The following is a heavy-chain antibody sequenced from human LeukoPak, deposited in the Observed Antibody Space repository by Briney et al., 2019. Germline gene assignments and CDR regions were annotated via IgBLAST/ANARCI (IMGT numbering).Heavy chain of an antibody. CDR3: ATDSAITVGSYYFDY. CDR2: FDPEDGDT. CDR1: GYTLTELS. D-gene: IGHD1-26*01. J-gene: IGHJ4*02. Sequence: ASVKVSCKVSGYTLTELSMLWVRQATGKGLEWMGGFDPEDGDTIYAQKFQGRVTMTEDTSTDTAYMELSSLRSEDTAVYYCATDSAITVGSYYFDYWGQGTLVTVSS. V-gene: IGHV1-24*01.